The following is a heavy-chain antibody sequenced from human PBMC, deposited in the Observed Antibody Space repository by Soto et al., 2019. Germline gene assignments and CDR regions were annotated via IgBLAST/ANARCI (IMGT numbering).Heavy chain of an antibody. D-gene: IGHD3-10*01. Sequence: QLQLQESGPGLVKPSETLSLTCTVSGGSISSSNYYWGWIRQPPGKGLEWIGNIFYSGSTYYNPSLKSRVTTSVDASKNQFSLKLTSVTAADTAVYYCARLNYYDSGRGCDYWGQGTLVTVSS. J-gene: IGHJ4*02. CDR2: IFYSGST. CDR1: GGSISSSNYY. CDR3: ARLNYYDSGRGCDY. V-gene: IGHV4-39*01.